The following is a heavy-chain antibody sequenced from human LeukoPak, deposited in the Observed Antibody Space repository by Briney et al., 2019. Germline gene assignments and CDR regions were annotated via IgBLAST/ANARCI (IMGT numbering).Heavy chain of an antibody. CDR1: GYTFTGYY. D-gene: IGHD5-18*01. Sequence: ASVKVSCKASGYTFTGYYMHWVRQAPGQGLEWMGRINPNSGGTNYAQKFQGRVTMTTDTSTSTAYMELRSLRSDDTAVYYCARGVDTAMGLDAFDIWGQGTMVTVSS. CDR3: ARGVDTAMGLDAFDI. J-gene: IGHJ3*02. V-gene: IGHV1-2*06. CDR2: INPNSGGT.